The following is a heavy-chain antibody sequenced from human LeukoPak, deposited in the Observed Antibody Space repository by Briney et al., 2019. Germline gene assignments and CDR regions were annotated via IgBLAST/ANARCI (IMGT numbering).Heavy chain of an antibody. CDR3: ARPLTYYYDSSGYWWFDP. CDR2: IYYSGST. V-gene: IGHV4-39*01. CDR1: GGSISSSSYY. D-gene: IGHD3-22*01. J-gene: IGHJ5*02. Sequence: PSETLSLTCTVSGGSISSSSYYWGWIRQPPGKGREWIGSIYYSGSTYYNPSLKSRVTISVDTSKNQFSLKLSSVTAADTAVYYCARPLTYYYDSSGYWWFDPWGQGTLVTVSS.